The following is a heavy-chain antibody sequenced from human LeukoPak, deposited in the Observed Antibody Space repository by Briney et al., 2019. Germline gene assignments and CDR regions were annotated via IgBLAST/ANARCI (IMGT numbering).Heavy chain of an antibody. Sequence: PGRSLTLSCAGSGFTFNNYAMHWVRQAPGKGLEWVAAISYDGKSAHYADSVKGRFTISRDNSKNTLYLQMNSLRAEDTAVYYCAKGSYYYGSGVSYYFDYWGQGTLVTVSS. CDR3: AKGSYYYGSGVSYYFDY. J-gene: IGHJ4*02. D-gene: IGHD3-10*01. V-gene: IGHV3-30*04. CDR1: GFTFNNYA. CDR2: ISYDGKSA.